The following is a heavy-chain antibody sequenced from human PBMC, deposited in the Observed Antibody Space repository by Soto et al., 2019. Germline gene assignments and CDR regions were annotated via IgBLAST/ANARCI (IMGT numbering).Heavy chain of an antibody. CDR2: TYYRSKWYS. CDR3: ASGSCQYAFDI. CDR1: GDSVSSTSAA. V-gene: IGHV6-1*01. J-gene: IGHJ3*02. D-gene: IGHD1-26*01. Sequence: PSQTLSLTCAISGDSVSSTSAAWSWIRQSPSRGLEWLGRTYYRSKWYSDYAVSVKSRITINPDTSKNQFSLQLNSVTPEDTAVYYCASGSCQYAFDIWGQGTMVTVSS.